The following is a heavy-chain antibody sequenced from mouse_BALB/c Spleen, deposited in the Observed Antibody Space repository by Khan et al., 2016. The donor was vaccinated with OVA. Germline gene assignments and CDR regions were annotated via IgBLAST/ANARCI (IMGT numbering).Heavy chain of an antibody. J-gene: IGHJ2*01. CDR1: GYTFTDYV. Sequence: QIQLVQSGPELKKPGETVKISCKASGYTFTDYVMNWVKQSPGKGLKWMGWINTYTGKPPYADYFKRRFAFSFETSAITSYLQLTSLKNEDTSTCFCTRFHGGYWGQGTTLTVSS. V-gene: IGHV9-3-1*01. CDR3: TRFHGGY. CDR2: INTYTGKP.